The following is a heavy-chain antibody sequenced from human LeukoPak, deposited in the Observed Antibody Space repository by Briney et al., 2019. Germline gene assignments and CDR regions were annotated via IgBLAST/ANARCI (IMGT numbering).Heavy chain of an antibody. J-gene: IGHJ4*02. V-gene: IGHV3-74*01. CDR2: VNGDGSWT. CDR3: VSFYETY. Sequence: GGSLRLFCATSGLTFRTTWMHWVRQAPGKGLVWVSHVNGDGSWTTYADSVKGRFTISKDNAKNTVYLQMNNLRAEDTAVYYCVSFYETYWGRGTLVTVSS. D-gene: IGHD2-2*01. CDR1: GLTFRTTW.